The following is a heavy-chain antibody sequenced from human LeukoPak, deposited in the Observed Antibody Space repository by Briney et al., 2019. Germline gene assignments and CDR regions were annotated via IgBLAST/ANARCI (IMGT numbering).Heavy chain of an antibody. V-gene: IGHV3-7*01. CDR2: IKQDGSEK. Sequence: PGGSLRLSCAASGFTFSSYWMSWVRQAPGKGLEWVANIKQDGSEKYYVDSVKGRFTISRDNAKNSLYLQMNSLRAEDTAVYYCARDQEDYYGSGTYWSEMSFDYWGQGTLVTVSS. CDR3: ARDQEDYYGSGTYWSEMSFDY. J-gene: IGHJ4*02. D-gene: IGHD3-10*01. CDR1: GFTFSSYW.